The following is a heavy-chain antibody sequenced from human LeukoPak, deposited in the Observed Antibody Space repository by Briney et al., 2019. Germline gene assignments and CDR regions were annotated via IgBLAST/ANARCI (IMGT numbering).Heavy chain of an antibody. CDR1: GGSISSGDYY. CDR2: IYYSGST. CDR3: ARDLVYCSSTSCYHWFDP. V-gene: IGHV4-61*08. Sequence: PSETLSLTCTVSGGSISSGDYYWSWIRQPPGKGLEWIGYIYYSGSTNYNPSLKSRVTISVDTSKNQFSLKLSSVTAADTAVYYCARDLVYCSSTSCYHWFDPWGQGTLVTVSS. J-gene: IGHJ5*02. D-gene: IGHD2-2*01.